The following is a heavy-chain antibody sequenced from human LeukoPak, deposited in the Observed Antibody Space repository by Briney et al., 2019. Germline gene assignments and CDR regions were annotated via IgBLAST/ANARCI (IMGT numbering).Heavy chain of an antibody. D-gene: IGHD2-2*01. CDR3: ARLYCSSTSCQPAFDY. CDR2: IYYSGST. Sequence: PSETLSLTCTVSGGSISSYYWGWIRQPPGKGLEWIGYIYYSGSTNYNPSLKSRVTISVDTSKNQFSLKLSSVTAADTAVYYCARLYCSSTSCQPAFDYWGQGTLVTVSS. CDR1: GGSISSYY. J-gene: IGHJ4*02. V-gene: IGHV4-59*01.